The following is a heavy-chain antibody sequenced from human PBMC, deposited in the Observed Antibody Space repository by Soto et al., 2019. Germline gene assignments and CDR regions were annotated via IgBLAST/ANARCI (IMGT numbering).Heavy chain of an antibody. V-gene: IGHV1-18*04. J-gene: IGHJ5*02. CDR1: GYAFANYG. Sequence: ASVKVSCKASGYAFANYGITWVRQAPGQGLEYMGWISGYNGNTNYEQKFQGRVTMTTDTSTSTVYMELRSLRSDDTAVYYCARFKVVPGAYWFDPWGQGTLVTVSS. CDR2: ISGYNGNT. D-gene: IGHD2-2*01. CDR3: ARFKVVPGAYWFDP.